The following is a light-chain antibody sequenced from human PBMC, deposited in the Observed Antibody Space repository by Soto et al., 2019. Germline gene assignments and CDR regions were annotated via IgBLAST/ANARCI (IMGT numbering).Light chain of an antibody. Sequence: SVLPQPSSVSGSPGQSITISCPGTSSDVGSYNLVSWYQQHPGKAPKLMIYEGSKRPSGVSNRFSGSKSGNTASLTISGLQAEDEADYYCCSYAGSSTFVFGTGTKVTVL. V-gene: IGLV2-23*01. CDR1: SSDVGSYNL. CDR2: EGS. CDR3: CSYAGSSTFV. J-gene: IGLJ1*01.